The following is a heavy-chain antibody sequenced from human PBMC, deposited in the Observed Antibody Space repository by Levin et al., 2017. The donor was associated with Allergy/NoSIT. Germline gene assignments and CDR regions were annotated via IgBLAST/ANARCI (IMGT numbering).Heavy chain of an antibody. CDR3: ARDNGYAQNDY. D-gene: IGHD5-12*01. Sequence: RASETLSLTCTVSGGSISSGGYYWSWIRQQPGKGLEWIGYIYYSGSTYSNPSLKSRVTISVDTSKNQFSLKLSSVTAADTAVYYCARDNGYAQNDYWGQGTLVTVSS. V-gene: IGHV4-31*03. J-gene: IGHJ4*02. CDR1: GGSISSGGYY. CDR2: IYYSGST.